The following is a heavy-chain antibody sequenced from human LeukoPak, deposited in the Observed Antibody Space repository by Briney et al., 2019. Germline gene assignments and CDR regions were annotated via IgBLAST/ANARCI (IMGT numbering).Heavy chain of an antibody. J-gene: IGHJ4*02. V-gene: IGHV4-39*07. CDR3: ARVFDS. CDR2: VFYTGKT. CDR1: GGSVSTGDYY. Sequence: SETLSLTCTVSGGSVSTGDYYWGWIRQSPVKGLEWIGDVFYTGKTNYNPSLRGRATISIDTSKNQFSLKLTYVTAADTAVYYCARVFDSWGQGTLVTVSS.